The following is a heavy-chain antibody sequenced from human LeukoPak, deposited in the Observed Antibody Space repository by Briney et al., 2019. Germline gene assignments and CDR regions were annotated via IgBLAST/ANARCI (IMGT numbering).Heavy chain of an antibody. CDR3: ARVGNYYDSSGYYNWFDP. CDR2: IIPIFGTA. Sequence: GASVKVSYKASGGTFSSYAISWVRQAPGQGLEWMGGIIPIFGTANYAQKFQGRVTITTDESTSTAYMELSSLRSEDTAVYYCARVGNYYDSSGYYNWFDPWGQGTLVTVSS. V-gene: IGHV1-69*05. CDR1: GGTFSSYA. J-gene: IGHJ5*02. D-gene: IGHD3-22*01.